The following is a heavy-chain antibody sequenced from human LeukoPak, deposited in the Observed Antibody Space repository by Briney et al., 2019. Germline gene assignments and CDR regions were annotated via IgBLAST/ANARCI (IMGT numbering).Heavy chain of an antibody. CDR1: GGYISSTNW. V-gene: IGHV4-4*02. J-gene: IGHJ4*02. CDR3: SRENGAFSHFGY. CDR2: VSLSGLT. D-gene: IGHD2-8*01. Sequence: QPSGTLSLTCGVSGGYISSTNWWSWVRQPPGQGLEWIGEVSLSGLTNYNPSLSSRVIMALDTSKNHLSLNLTSVTAADTAVYYCSRENGAFSHFGYWGQGTLVTVPS.